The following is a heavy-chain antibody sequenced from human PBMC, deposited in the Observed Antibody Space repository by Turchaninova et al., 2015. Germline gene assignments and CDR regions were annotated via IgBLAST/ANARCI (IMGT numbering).Heavy chain of an antibody. CDR1: GYTFTSYG. CDR2: ISAYNGNT. CDR3: AKGKPGFPWGWFDP. D-gene: IGHD1-14*01. V-gene: IGHV1-18*04. J-gene: IGHJ5*02. Sequence: GSCKASGYTFTSYGISWVRQAPGQGLEWMGWISAYNGNTNYAQKLQGRVTMTTDTSTSTAYMELRSLRSDDNAVYYCAKGKPGFPWGWFDPWGQGTLVTVSS.